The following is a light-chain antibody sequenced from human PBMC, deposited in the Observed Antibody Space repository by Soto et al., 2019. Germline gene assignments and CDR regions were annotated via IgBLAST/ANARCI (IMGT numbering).Light chain of an antibody. J-gene: IGKJ1*01. CDR1: QSISTN. CDR2: GAS. CDR3: QQYNNWPRT. V-gene: IGKV3-15*01. Sequence: EIVMTQSPATLSVSPGERAILSCRASQSISTNLAWYQQKPGQAPRLLIYGASTRATGIPARFSGSGSGTEFTLTISSLQSEDIAVYYCQQYNNWPRTFGQGTKVEIK.